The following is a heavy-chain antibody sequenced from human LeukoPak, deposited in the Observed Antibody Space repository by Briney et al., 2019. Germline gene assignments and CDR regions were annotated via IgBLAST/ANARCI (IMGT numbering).Heavy chain of an antibody. CDR3: ATHDTMVGVS. D-gene: IGHD1-26*01. J-gene: IGHJ4*02. CDR1: GFSFSRNA. CDR2: VGGTNTDT. V-gene: IGHV3-23*01. Sequence: GGSLRLSCVASGFSFSRNAMTWLRQPPGKGLEWVSGVGGTNTDTSYADSVKGRFTISRDNSKNTVSLLMNNLRVDDTAMYYCATHDTMVGVSWGQGTLVTVSS.